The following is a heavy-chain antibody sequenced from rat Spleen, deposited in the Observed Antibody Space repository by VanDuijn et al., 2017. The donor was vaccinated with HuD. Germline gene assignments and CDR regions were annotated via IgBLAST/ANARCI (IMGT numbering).Heavy chain of an antibody. Sequence: EVQLVESGGGLVQPGRSLRLSCAASGFTFSDYAMAWVRQAPKKGLEWVATIVYDGSSYYYRDSVKGRFTISRDNAKSTLYLQMDSLRSEDTATYYCAKLTGKYYGYNYLDYWGQGVMVTVSS. J-gene: IGHJ2*01. V-gene: IGHV5-17*01. CDR2: IVYDGSSY. CDR1: GFTFSDYA. D-gene: IGHD1-9*01. CDR3: AKLTGKYYGYNYLDY.